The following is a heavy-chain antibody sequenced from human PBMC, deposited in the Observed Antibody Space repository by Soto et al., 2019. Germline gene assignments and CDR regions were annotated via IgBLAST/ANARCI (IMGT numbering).Heavy chain of an antibody. Sequence: SETLSLTCTVSGGSISSSYWSWIRQPPGKGLEWIGYIYYSGSTNYNPSLKSRLTISRDNAKNSLYLQMNSLRDEDTAVYYCASELAALNWFDPWGQGTLVTVSS. CDR2: IYYSGST. CDR1: GGSISSSY. J-gene: IGHJ5*02. D-gene: IGHD1-1*01. CDR3: ASELAALNWFDP. V-gene: IGHV4-59*12.